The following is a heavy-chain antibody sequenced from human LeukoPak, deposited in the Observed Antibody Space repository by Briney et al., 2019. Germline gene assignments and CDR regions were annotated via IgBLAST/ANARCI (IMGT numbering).Heavy chain of an antibody. V-gene: IGHV1-18*04. J-gene: IGHJ3*02. Sequence: GESLKISCKGSGYSFTSYWIGWVRQAPGQGLEWMGWISAYNGNTNYAQKLQGRVTMTTDTSTSTAYMELRSLRSDDTAVYYCARDHRIEWELIRAFDIWGQGTMVTVSS. CDR2: ISAYNGNT. D-gene: IGHD1-26*01. CDR1: GYSFTSYW. CDR3: ARDHRIEWELIRAFDI.